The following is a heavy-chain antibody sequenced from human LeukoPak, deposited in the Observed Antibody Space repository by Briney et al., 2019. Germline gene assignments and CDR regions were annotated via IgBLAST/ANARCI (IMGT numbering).Heavy chain of an antibody. V-gene: IGHV4-59*01. CDR3: ARGSEQLWPGGAYFDY. Sequence: SETLSLTCTVSGGSISSYYWSWIRQPPGKGLEWIGYIYYSGSTNYNPSLKSRVTISVDTSKNQFSLKLSSVTAADTAVYYCARGSEQLWPGGAYFDYWGQGTLVTVSS. CDR1: GGSISSYY. D-gene: IGHD5-18*01. J-gene: IGHJ4*02. CDR2: IYYSGST.